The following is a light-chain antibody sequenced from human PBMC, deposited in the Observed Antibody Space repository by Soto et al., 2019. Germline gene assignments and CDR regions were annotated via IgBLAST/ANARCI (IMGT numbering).Light chain of an antibody. V-gene: IGKV3-15*01. CDR1: QSVSSSY. CDR3: QTYNNWPLN. CDR2: GAS. Sequence: EFVLTQSPVTLSLSNGERYTISFRASQSVSSSYLAWYQQKPGQAPRLLIYGASTRASGVPTRFSGSRSGAEFTLTINSLQSEDFAVYYCQTYNNWPLNCGGGNTGDIK. J-gene: IGKJ4*01.